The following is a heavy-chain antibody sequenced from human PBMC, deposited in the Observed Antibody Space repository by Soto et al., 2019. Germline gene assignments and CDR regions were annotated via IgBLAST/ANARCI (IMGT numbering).Heavy chain of an antibody. Sequence: SETLSLTCTVSGGSISSSSYYWGWIRQPPGKGLEWIGSIYYSGSTFYNPSLKSRVTIFVDTSQNQFSLKLSSVTAADTAVYYCARKITDWNYRYNWFDPWGQGTLVTVSS. V-gene: IGHV4-39*01. CDR2: IYYSGST. CDR1: GGSISSSSYY. J-gene: IGHJ5*02. D-gene: IGHD1-7*01. CDR3: ARKITDWNYRYNWFDP.